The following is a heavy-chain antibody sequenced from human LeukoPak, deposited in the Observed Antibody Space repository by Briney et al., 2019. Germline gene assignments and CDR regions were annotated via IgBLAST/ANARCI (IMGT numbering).Heavy chain of an antibody. Sequence: GGSLRLSCAASGFTFSSYSLNWVRQAPGKGLEWVSGINWNGGSTGYADSVKGRFTISRDNAKNSLYLQMNSLRAEDTALYYCARDGVVVGIFDYWGQGTLVTVSS. J-gene: IGHJ4*02. CDR1: GFTFSSYS. CDR2: INWNGGST. D-gene: IGHD3-22*01. CDR3: ARDGVVVGIFDY. V-gene: IGHV3-20*04.